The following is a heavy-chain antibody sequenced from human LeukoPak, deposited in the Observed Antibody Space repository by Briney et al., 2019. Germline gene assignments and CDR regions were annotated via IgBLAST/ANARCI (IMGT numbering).Heavy chain of an antibody. CDR1: GYTFTGYY. CDR3: ARDRRYYDSSGYENY. CDR2: INPNSGGT. J-gene: IGHJ4*02. V-gene: IGHV1-2*02. Sequence: GGSVKVSCKASGYTFTGYYMHWVRQAPGQGLEWMGWINPNSGGTNYAQKFQGRVTMTRDTSISTAYTELSRLRSDDTAVYYCARDRRYYDSSGYENYWGQGTLVTVSS. D-gene: IGHD3-22*01.